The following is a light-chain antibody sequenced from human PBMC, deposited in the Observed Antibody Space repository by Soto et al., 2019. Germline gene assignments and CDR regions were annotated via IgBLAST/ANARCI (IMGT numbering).Light chain of an antibody. CDR1: QTTNTW. CDR2: DAS. Sequence: DLQMTQFPSTLSASVGDRVTITCRASQTTNTWLAWYQQKPGTAPKLLIYDASSLEAGVPSRFSASGSGTEFTLTISSMQPDDRAQYYCQEDISYPYTFGQGTKVDIK. V-gene: IGKV1-5*01. CDR3: QEDISYPYT. J-gene: IGKJ2*01.